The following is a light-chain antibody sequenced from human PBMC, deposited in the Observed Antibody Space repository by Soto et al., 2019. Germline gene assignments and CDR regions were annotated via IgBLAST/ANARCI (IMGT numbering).Light chain of an antibody. CDR1: STDVGEYNY. Sequence: QSVLTQPPCASGSPGQSVTISCTGTSTDVGEYNYVSWYQHHPGKAPKLLIYEVFRRPSGVPDRFSGSKSGNTASLTVSGLQAEDEADYYCSSYAGRDSWRFGGGTKLTVL. J-gene: IGLJ3*02. CDR3: SSYAGRDSWR. V-gene: IGLV2-8*01. CDR2: EVF.